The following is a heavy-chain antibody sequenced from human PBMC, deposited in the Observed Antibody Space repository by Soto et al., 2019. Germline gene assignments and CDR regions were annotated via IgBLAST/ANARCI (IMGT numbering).Heavy chain of an antibody. CDR1: GFTFSDYY. CDR2: ISSSSSYT. Sequence: PGGSLRLSCAASGFTFSDYYMSWIRQAPGKGLEWVSYISSSSSYTNYADSVKGRFTISRDNAKNSLYLQMNSLRAEDTAVYYCARDEEYSSSSEGYYYYYYGMDVWGQGTTVTVSS. D-gene: IGHD6-6*01. J-gene: IGHJ6*02. CDR3: ARDEEYSSSSEGYYYYYYGMDV. V-gene: IGHV3-11*06.